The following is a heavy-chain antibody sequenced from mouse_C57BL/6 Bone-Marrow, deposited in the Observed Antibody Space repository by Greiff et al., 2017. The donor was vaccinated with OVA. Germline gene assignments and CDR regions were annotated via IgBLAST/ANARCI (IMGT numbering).Heavy chain of an antibody. CDR1: GYTFTSYW. CDR3: ANYYGSSPYAMDY. CDR2: IDPSDSYT. J-gene: IGHJ4*01. V-gene: IGHV1-50*01. Sequence: VQLQQPGAELVKPGASVKLSCKASGYTFTSYWMQWVKQRPGQGLEWIGEIDPSDSYTNYNQKFKGKATLTVDTSSNTAYMQLSSLTSEDSAVYYCANYYGSSPYAMDYWGQGTSVTVSS. D-gene: IGHD1-1*01.